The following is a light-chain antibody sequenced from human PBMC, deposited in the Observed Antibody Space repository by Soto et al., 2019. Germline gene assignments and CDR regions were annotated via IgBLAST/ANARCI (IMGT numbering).Light chain of an antibody. CDR2: RAS. CDR1: QSIGIS. Sequence: DIQMTQSPSSLSASVGDRVTITCRASQSIGISLAWYQQKPGKAPKLLIYRASTLEDGVPSRFSGSGCGADFSLSLSSLQPDDFATYFLQKYSCYSPYSFGQGPNLEL. J-gene: IGKJ2*01. V-gene: IGKV1-5*03. CDR3: QKYSCYSPYS.